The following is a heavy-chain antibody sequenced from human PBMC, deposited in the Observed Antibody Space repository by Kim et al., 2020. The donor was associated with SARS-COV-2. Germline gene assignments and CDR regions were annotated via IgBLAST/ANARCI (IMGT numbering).Heavy chain of an antibody. J-gene: IGHJ6*02. CDR2: IYYSGST. CDR1: GGSISSSSYY. V-gene: IGHV4-39*01. D-gene: IGHD3-3*01. Sequence: SETLSLTCTVSGGSISSSSYYWGWIRQPPGKGLEWIGSIYYSGSTYYNPSLKSRVTISVDTSKNQFSLKLSSVTAADTAVYYCARTGRLDGYYDFWSGYYTGRGNMDVWGQGTTVTVSS. CDR3: ARTGRLDGYYDFWSGYYTGRGNMDV.